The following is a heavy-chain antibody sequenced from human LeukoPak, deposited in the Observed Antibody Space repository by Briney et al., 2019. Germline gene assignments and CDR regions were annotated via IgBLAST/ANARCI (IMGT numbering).Heavy chain of an antibody. J-gene: IGHJ2*01. CDR2: LVPMFGTP. D-gene: IGHD6-6*01. CDR1: GGIFSRYA. V-gene: IGHV1-69*01. Sequence: SVKVSCKASGGIFSRYAISWVRQAPGQGLEWMGGLVPMFGTPNQAQKFQGRVTITADESTSTAYMELSSLRSEDTAVYYCARGPPRVDQPSRYFDLWGRGTLVTVSS. CDR3: ARGPPRVDQPSRYFDL.